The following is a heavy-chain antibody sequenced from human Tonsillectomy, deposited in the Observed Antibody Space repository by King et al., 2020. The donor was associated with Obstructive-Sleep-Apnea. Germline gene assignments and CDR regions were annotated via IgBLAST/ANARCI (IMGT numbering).Heavy chain of an antibody. CDR1: GFTFSSFV. J-gene: IGHJ4*02. V-gene: IGHV3-23*04. CDR3: ARSYDFWSGPHD. Sequence: EVQLVESGGGLVQPGGSLRLSCAASGFTFSSFVMNWVRQAPGKGLEWVSGISGSADCTYYADSVKGRFTISRDNSKNTLYLQMNSLRAEDTALYYCARSYDFWSGPHDWGQGTLVTVSS. D-gene: IGHD3-3*01. CDR2: ISGSADCT.